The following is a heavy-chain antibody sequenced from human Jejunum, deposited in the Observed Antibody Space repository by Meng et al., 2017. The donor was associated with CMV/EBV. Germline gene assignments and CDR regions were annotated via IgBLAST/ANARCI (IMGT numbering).Heavy chain of an antibody. V-gene: IGHV4-30-4*01. CDR2: LYYNGVN. J-gene: IGHJ4*02. Sequence: QVPVQQLGTALVVPSHTLSLPCIVSGAAVSSVSYYWSWIRQPPGKGLEWIGFLYYNGVNHYSPSLSSRLTLSMDTSKNHFSLRLNSVTAADTAVYYCASHSGNYAGKYFDYWGQGAVVTVSS. D-gene: IGHD1-26*01. CDR1: GAAVSSVSYY. CDR3: ASHSGNYAGKYFDY.